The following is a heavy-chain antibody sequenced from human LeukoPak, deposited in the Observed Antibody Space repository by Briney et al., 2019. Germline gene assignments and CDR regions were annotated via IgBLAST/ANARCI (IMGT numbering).Heavy chain of an antibody. J-gene: IGHJ5*02. V-gene: IGHV4-59*12. CDR1: GGSISSYY. CDR2: IYYSGST. CDR3: ARDPIPGYSSSWYGFDP. Sequence: SETLSLTCTVSGGSISSYYWSWIRQPPGKGLEWIGYIYYSGSTNYNPSLKSRVTISVDTSKNQFSLKLSSVTAADTAAYYCARDPIPGYSSSWYGFDPWGQGTLVTVSS. D-gene: IGHD6-13*01.